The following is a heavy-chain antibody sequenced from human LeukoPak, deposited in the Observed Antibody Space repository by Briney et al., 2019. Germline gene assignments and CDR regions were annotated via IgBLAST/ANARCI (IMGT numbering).Heavy chain of an antibody. CDR2: INTNTGNT. Sequence: ASVKVSCKASGHTFTSHAMNWVRQAPGQGLVWMGWINTNTGNTTYAQGFRGRFVFSLDTSVSTAYLQISSLKAEDTAVYYCALGGRYSGNPYYYYCYMDVWGKGTTVTVSS. D-gene: IGHD4-23*01. CDR1: GHTFTSHA. V-gene: IGHV7-4-1*02. CDR3: ALGGRYSGNPYYYYCYMDV. J-gene: IGHJ6*03.